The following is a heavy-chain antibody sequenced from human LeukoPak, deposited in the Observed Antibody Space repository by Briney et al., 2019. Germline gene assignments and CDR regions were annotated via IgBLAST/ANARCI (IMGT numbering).Heavy chain of an antibody. Sequence: SETLSLTCNVSGGSISTYYWSWLRQPPGKGMEWIGYIYFTGSTDYNPSLRSRVTMSTDTSRKQFSLKLSSVTAADTAVYYCARQYSSAWYYFDFWGQGTLVTVSS. D-gene: IGHD6-19*01. CDR1: GGSISTYY. V-gene: IGHV4-59*08. CDR2: IYFTGST. J-gene: IGHJ4*02. CDR3: ARQYSSAWYYFDF.